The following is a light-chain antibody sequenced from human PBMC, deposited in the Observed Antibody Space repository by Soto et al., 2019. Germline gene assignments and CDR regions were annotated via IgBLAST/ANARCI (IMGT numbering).Light chain of an antibody. V-gene: IGLV2-14*01. Sequence: QSALTQPDSVSGSPGQSITISCTGTSSDVGGHNTVSWYQKHPDKAPQLLIFGVSLRPSAISTRFSGSKSGNTASLTISGLQPEDDADYFCSSYTTSSTLVFGGGTKLTV. CDR2: GVS. CDR3: SSYTTSSTLV. CDR1: SSDVGGHNT. J-gene: IGLJ2*01.